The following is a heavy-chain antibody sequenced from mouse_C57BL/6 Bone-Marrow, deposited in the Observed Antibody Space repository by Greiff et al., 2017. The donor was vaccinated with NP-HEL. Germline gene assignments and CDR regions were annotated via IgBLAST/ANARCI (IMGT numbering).Heavy chain of an antibody. CDR1: GFTFSDYY. CDR3: ARQKGSASRGYFDV. D-gene: IGHD3-1*01. CDR2: ISNGGGST. J-gene: IGHJ1*03. Sequence: EVMLVESGGGLVQPGGSLKLSCAASGFTFSDYYMYWVRQTPEKRLEWVAYISNGGGSTYYPDTVKGRFTISRDNAKNTLYLQMSRLKSEDTAMYYCARQKGSASRGYFDVWGTGTTVTVSS. V-gene: IGHV5-12*01.